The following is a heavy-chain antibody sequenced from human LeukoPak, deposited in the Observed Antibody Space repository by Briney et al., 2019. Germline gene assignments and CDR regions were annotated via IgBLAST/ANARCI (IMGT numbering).Heavy chain of an antibody. CDR2: IYPGDSDT. D-gene: IGHD3-10*01. V-gene: IGHV5-51*01. J-gene: IGHJ4*02. CDR1: GYSFTSYW. CDR3: ARHPARFRGVITQPTDY. Sequence: GESLKISCKGSGYSFTSYWIGWVRQMPGKGLEWMGIIYPGDSDTRYSPSFQGQVTISADKSISTAYLQWSSLEASDTAMYYCARHPARFRGVITQPTDYRGQGTLVTVFS.